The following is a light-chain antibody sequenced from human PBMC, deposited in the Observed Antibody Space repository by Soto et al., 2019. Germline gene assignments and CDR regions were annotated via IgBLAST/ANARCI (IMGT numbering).Light chain of an antibody. V-gene: IGKV3-20*01. Sequence: IGLTQSPATLSLSPGERATLSCRASQSVSSYLAWYQQKPGQAPRLLIYGASSRATGIPDRFSGSGSGTDFTLTISRLEPEDFAVYYCQQYGSSPWTFGQGTKVDI. CDR2: GAS. J-gene: IGKJ1*01. CDR1: QSVSSY. CDR3: QQYGSSPWT.